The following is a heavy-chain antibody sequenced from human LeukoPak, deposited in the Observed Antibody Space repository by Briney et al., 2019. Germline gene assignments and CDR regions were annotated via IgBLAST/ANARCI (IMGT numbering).Heavy chain of an antibody. J-gene: IGHJ4*02. CDR2: ISGSSGSI. D-gene: IGHD6-13*01. CDR3: ARDTTSSSRGDYFDY. Sequence: PGGSLRLSCAASGFTFSSYSMNWVRQAPGKGLEWVSYISGSSGSIYYTDSVKGRFTVSRDNAKNSLYLQMNSLRAEDTAVYHCARDTTSSSRGDYFDYWGQGTLVTVSS. CDR1: GFTFSSYS. V-gene: IGHV3-48*01.